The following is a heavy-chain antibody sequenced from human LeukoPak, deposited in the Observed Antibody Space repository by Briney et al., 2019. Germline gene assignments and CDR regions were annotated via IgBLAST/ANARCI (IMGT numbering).Heavy chain of an antibody. J-gene: IGHJ6*02. CDR1: GFTVSSNY. V-gene: IGHV3-53*01. Sequence: GGSLRLSCAASGFTVSSNYMSWVRQAAGKGLEWVSVIYSGGSTYYADSVKGRFTISRDNSKNTLYLQMNSLRAEDTAVYYCARLLDYYYGMDVWGQGTTVTVSS. CDR2: IYSGGST. CDR3: ARLLDYYYGMDV.